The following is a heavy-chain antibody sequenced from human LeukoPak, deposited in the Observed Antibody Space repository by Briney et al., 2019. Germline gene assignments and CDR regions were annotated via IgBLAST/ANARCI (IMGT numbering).Heavy chain of an antibody. J-gene: IGHJ4*02. CDR3: ARDEGSSGFYYAY. Sequence: GGSLRLSCAASGFTFSSYTMNWVRQAPGKGLEWVSSISSTGSTIYYADSVKGRFTISRDNAKNSLYLQMNSPRAEDTAVYYCARDEGSSGFYYAYWGQGTLVTVSS. D-gene: IGHD3-22*01. V-gene: IGHV3-48*01. CDR1: GFTFSSYT. CDR2: ISSTGSTI.